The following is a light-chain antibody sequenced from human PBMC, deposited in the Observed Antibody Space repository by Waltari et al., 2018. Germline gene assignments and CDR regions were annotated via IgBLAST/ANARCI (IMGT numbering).Light chain of an antibody. V-gene: IGKV3-20*01. Sequence: CGASQSVGRTLAWYQQKPGQAPMLLMYGASSRATGTPDRFSGSGSGTDFSLTISRLEPEEFAVNYCQHYVRLPATFGQGAKVEIK. J-gene: IGKJ1*01. CDR3: QHYVRLPAT. CDR2: GAS. CDR1: QSVGRT.